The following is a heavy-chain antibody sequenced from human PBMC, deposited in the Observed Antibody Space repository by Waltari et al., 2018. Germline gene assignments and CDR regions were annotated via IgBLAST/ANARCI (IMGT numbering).Heavy chain of an antibody. CDR3: AREGGGEGY. Sequence: NWVRQAPGKGLEWVSSISSSSSYIYYADSVKGRFTISRDNAKNSLYLQMNSLRAEDTAVYYCAREGGGEGYWGQGTLVTVSS. D-gene: IGHD3-16*01. V-gene: IGHV3-21*01. J-gene: IGHJ4*02. CDR2: ISSSSSYI.